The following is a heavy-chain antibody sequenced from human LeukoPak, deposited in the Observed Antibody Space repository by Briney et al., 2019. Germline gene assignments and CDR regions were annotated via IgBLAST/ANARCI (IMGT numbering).Heavy chain of an antibody. CDR2: KYYRSKWDN. CDR3: ARGRSSAPWDA. V-gene: IGHV6-1*01. J-gene: IGHJ5*02. Sequence: SQTLSLSCAISGGSGSSKRAAWKWSRQSPSRGLERLARKYYRSKWDNDYAVSVKSRITIHPDTSKSQFSLQLNSVTPEDTSVYYCARGRSSAPWDAWGQGTLVTVSS. CDR1: GGSGSSKRAA.